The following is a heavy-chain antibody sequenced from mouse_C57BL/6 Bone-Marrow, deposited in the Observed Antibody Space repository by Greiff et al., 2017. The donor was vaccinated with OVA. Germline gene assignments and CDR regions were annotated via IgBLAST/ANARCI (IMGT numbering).Heavy chain of an antibody. V-gene: IGHV1-39*01. J-gene: IGHJ4*01. CDR3: ARFGASGLYDMDD. D-gene: IGHD3-1*01. Sequence: EVQLQQSGPELVKPGASVKISCKASGYSFTDYNMNWVKQSNGKSLEWIGVINPNYGTTRYNQKFKGKATLTVDKSSSTAYMQLNSLTSEDSAVYYCARFGASGLYDMDDWGTGTSVTVSS. CDR2: INPNYGTT. CDR1: GYSFTDYN.